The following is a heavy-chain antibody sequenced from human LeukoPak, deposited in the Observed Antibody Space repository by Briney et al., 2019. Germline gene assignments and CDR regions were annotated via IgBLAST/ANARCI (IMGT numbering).Heavy chain of an antibody. CDR1: GFTFSSYA. CDR3: AKGLRTGVGPYMGYHYYMDV. D-gene: IGHD3-16*01. J-gene: IGHJ6*03. CDR2: ISGSGGST. Sequence: PGGSLRLSCAASGFTFSSYAMSWVRQAPGKGLEWVSAISGSGGSTYYADSVKGRFTISRDNSYNTVSLQTNSLRDEDTGVYYCAKGLRTGVGPYMGYHYYMDVWGKGATVTVSS. V-gene: IGHV3-23*01.